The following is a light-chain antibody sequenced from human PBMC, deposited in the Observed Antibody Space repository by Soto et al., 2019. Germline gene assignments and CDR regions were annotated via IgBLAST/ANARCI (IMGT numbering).Light chain of an antibody. CDR3: QQYGSSPSYT. V-gene: IGKV3-20*01. CDR2: GAY. Sequence: EIVLTQSPGTLSLSPGERATLSCRASQSVSSSYLAWYQQKPGQAPRLLIYGAYSRTTGIPARYSGSGSGTDFTLTSSRLEPEDFALYYYQQYGSSPSYTFGQGTKLEIK. J-gene: IGKJ2*01. CDR1: QSVSSSY.